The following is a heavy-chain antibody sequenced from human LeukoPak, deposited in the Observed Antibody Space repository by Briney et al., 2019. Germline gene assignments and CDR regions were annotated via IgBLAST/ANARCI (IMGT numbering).Heavy chain of an antibody. J-gene: IGHJ4*02. Sequence: SETLSLTCTVSGASISSYYWSWIRQPPGKGLEWIGYIYYSGSTNYNPSLKSRVTISVAKNQFSLKLSSVTAADTAVYYCASATFSYYYDSSGYYELDYWGQGTLVTVSS. CDR3: ASATFSYYYDSSGYYELDY. V-gene: IGHV4-59*01. CDR2: IYYSGST. D-gene: IGHD3-22*01. CDR1: GASISSYY.